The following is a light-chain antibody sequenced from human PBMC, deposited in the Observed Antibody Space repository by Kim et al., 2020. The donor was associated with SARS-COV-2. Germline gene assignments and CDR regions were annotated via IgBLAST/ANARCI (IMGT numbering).Light chain of an antibody. CDR2: RNS. CDR3: STWDNSLCSVV. CDR1: SNNVGNHG. V-gene: IGLV10-54*01. J-gene: IGLJ2*01. Sequence: RHAATLTCTGNSNNVGNHGAAWLQQHQGHPPKLLFYRNSNRPSGISERFSASRSENTASLTITGLQPEDEADYYCSTWDNSLCSVVFGGGTQLTVL.